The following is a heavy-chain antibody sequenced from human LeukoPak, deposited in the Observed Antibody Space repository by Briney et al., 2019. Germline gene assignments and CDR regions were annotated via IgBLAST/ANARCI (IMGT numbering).Heavy chain of an antibody. Sequence: SETLSLTCTVSGDSISSGYYFWSWIRQPAGKGLEWIGRIYTSGDTNYSPSLKSLVTISVDTSKNQFSLQLTSVTAADTAVYYCAREGGSFYDSTGLDFWGQGTLVTVSA. CDR2: IYTSGDT. CDR1: GDSISSGYYF. V-gene: IGHV4-61*02. CDR3: AREGGSFYDSTGLDF. J-gene: IGHJ4*02. D-gene: IGHD3-22*01.